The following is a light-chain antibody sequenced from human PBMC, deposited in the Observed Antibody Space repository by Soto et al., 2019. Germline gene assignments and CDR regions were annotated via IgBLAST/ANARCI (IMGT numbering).Light chain of an antibody. V-gene: IGLV2-14*01. CDR1: SSDVGDYNY. Sequence: QSALTQPASVSGSPGQSITISCTGTSSDVGDYNYVSWYQQHPGKAPKLMIYEVSNRPSGVSNRFSGSKSGTTASLTISGLQAADEADYYCSSYTSSSTHDAVFGGGTKLTVL. J-gene: IGLJ3*02. CDR3: SSYTSSSTHDAV. CDR2: EVS.